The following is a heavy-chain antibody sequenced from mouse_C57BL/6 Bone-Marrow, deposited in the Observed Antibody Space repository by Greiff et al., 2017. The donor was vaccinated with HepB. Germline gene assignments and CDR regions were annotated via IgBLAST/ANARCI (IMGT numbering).Heavy chain of an antibody. Sequence: VQLQQSGPELVKPGASVKISCKASGYTFTDYYINWVKQRPGQGLEWIGWIFPGSGSTYYNEKFKGQATLTVDKSSSTAYMLLSSLTSEDSAVYFCARGTVVATSRYFDYWGQGTTLTVSS. CDR3: ARGTVVATSRYFDY. V-gene: IGHV1-75*01. CDR2: IFPGSGST. J-gene: IGHJ2*01. CDR1: GYTFTDYY. D-gene: IGHD1-1*01.